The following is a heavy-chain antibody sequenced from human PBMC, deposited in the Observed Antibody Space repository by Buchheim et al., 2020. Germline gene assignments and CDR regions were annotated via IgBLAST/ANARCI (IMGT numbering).Heavy chain of an antibody. D-gene: IGHD2-2*01. CDR1: GFTFSSYA. CDR2: ISYDGSNK. V-gene: IGHV3-30-3*01. Sequence: QVQLVESGGGVVQPGRSLRLSCAASGFTFSSYAMHWVRQAPGKGLEWVAVISYDGSNKYYADSVKGRFIISRDNSKNTLYLQMNSLRAEDTAVYYCATDSVLTDIVVVPAAHWGQGTL. CDR3: ATDSVLTDIVVVPAAH. J-gene: IGHJ4*02.